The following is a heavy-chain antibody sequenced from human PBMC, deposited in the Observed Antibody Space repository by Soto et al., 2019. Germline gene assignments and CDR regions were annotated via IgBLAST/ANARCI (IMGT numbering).Heavy chain of an antibody. V-gene: IGHV2-5*02. CDR1: GFSLSTSAVG. D-gene: IGHD4-17*01. CDR2: IYWDDDK. CDR3: AHRHGYGELRL. Sequence: QITLKESGPPLVKPTQTLTLTCTFSGFSLSTSAVGVGWIRQPPGKALEWLALIYWDDDKRYSPSLKSRLTITKDTSKNQVVLTMTNMDPVDTATYYCAHRHGYGELRLWGQGTLVTVSS. J-gene: IGHJ1*01.